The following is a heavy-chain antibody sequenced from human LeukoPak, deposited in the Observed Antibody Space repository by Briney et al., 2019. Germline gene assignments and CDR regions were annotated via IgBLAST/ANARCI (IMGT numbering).Heavy chain of an antibody. Sequence: PGGSLRLSCAASGFTFSSYEMNWVRQAPGKGLEWVSYISSSGSTIYYADSVKGRFTISRDNAKNSLYLQMNSLRAEDTAVYYCARGRYSGYDSVDYGGNHYNFDYWGQGTLVTVSS. CDR1: GFTFSSYE. J-gene: IGHJ4*02. V-gene: IGHV3-48*03. D-gene: IGHD5-12*01. CDR2: ISSSGSTI. CDR3: ARGRYSGYDSVDYGGNHYNFDY.